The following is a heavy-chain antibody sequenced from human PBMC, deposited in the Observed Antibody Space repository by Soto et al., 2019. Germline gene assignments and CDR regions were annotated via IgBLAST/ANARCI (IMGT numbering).Heavy chain of an antibody. CDR1: GFRFSEHS. CDR3: ARLPKGSLVTA. J-gene: IGHJ4*02. D-gene: IGHD2-21*02. CDR2: ISSSSDST. V-gene: IGHV3-48*02. Sequence: LVESGGGLVYPGGSLTLSCVGSGFRFSEHSMNWVRQAPGKGLQWVSYISSSSDSTYYADSVKGRFTVSRDNAKNALFLQMNSLRDDDTATYYCARLPKGSLVTAWGQGVRVTVSS.